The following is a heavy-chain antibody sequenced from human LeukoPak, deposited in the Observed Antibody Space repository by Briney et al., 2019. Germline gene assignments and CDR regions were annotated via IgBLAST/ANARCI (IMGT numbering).Heavy chain of an antibody. Sequence: GGSLRLACAASGFTFSSYGMHWVRQAPGKGLEWVAFIRYDGSNKYYADSVKGRFTISRDNSKNTLYLQMTSLRAEDMAVYYCAKDRYCSSTSCPRYYYYMDVWGKGTTVTVSS. J-gene: IGHJ6*03. D-gene: IGHD2-2*01. CDR2: IRYDGSNK. CDR3: AKDRYCSSTSCPRYYYYMDV. CDR1: GFTFSSYG. V-gene: IGHV3-30*02.